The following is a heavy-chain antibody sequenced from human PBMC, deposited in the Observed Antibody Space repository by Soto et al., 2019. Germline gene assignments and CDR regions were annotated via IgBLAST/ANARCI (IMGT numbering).Heavy chain of an antibody. V-gene: IGHV1-2*02. CDR3: ARRPMWQNLAQDYGMDV. J-gene: IGHJ6*02. Sequence: QVQLVQSGAEMKKPGASVMVSCKASAYPFIGYYIHWVRQAPGQGPEWMGWVSPKSGDTHYVQKFQGRVTMTTDTSTSTAFMELTRLRSDDTAIYYCARRPMWQNLAQDYGMDVWGHGTTVTVSS. CDR2: VSPKSGDT. D-gene: IGHD2-21*01. CDR1: AYPFIGYY.